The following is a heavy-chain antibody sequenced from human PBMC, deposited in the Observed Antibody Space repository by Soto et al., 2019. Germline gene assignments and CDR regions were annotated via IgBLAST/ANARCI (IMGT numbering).Heavy chain of an antibody. CDR3: ARDGEARGPNCYFDL. V-gene: IGHV3-30*04. Sequence: GGSLRLSCAASGFTFSSYAMHWVRQAPGKGLEWVAVISYDGSNKYYADSVKGRFTISRDNSKNTLYLQMNSLRAEDPAVYYCARDGEARGPNCYFDLWGRGTLVTVSS. D-gene: IGHD3-10*01. CDR2: ISYDGSNK. CDR1: GFTFSSYA. J-gene: IGHJ2*01.